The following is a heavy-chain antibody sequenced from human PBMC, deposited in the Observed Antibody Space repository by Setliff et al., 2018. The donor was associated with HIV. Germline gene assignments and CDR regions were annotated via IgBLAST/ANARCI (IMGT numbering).Heavy chain of an antibody. V-gene: IGHV4-59*11. J-gene: IGHJ3*01. CDR1: GDSITGRW. CDR2: IYHNGFA. D-gene: IGHD2-21*01. Sequence: SETLSLTCTVSGDSITGRWLSWIRQLPGKVLEWTGNIYHNGFANYNPSLTSQLTISMDTSKHQVSLTLSSVTPADTAVYYCARHICGTSACYAVDVWGPGTMVTVSS. CDR3: ARHICGTSACYAVDV.